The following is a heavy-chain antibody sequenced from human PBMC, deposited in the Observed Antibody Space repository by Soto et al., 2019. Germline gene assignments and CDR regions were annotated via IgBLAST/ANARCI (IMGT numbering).Heavy chain of an antibody. CDR3: ARGRGDTAMAWYY. Sequence: QVQLQESGPGLVKPSETLSLTCTVPGGSIRSYHWSWIRQSPGKGLEWIGDIYYSGSTKYNPSLTSRVIISVDTSKNQCSLKLCSVTAADTAVYYLARGRGDTAMAWYYWGQGTLVTVSS. CDR2: IYYSGST. CDR1: GGSIRSYH. D-gene: IGHD5-18*01. V-gene: IGHV4-59*01. J-gene: IGHJ4*02.